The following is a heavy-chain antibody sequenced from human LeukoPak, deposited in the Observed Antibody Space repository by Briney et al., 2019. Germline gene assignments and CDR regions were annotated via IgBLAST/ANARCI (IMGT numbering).Heavy chain of an antibody. CDR3: ARDRDGYNSLRFDP. CDR1: GYTFTSYY. CDR2: INPSGGST. D-gene: IGHD5-24*01. V-gene: IGHV1-46*01. J-gene: IGHJ5*02. Sequence: ASVKVSCKASGYTFTSYYMHWVRQAPGQGLEWMGIINPSGGSTSYAQKFQGRVTITADESTSTAYMELSSLRSEDTAVYYCARDRDGYNSLRFDPWGQGTLVTVSS.